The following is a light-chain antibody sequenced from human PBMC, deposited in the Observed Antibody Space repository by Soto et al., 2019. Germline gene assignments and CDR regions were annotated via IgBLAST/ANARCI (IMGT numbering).Light chain of an antibody. Sequence: QSALTQPPSASGSPGQSVTISCTGTSSDVGGYNYVSWYQQHPGKAPKLMIYEVSKRPSGVPDRFSGSKSGNTASLTVSGLQAEDEADYYCSSYAGSNNSHLNWVFGGGTKLTVL. V-gene: IGLV2-8*01. J-gene: IGLJ3*02. CDR1: SSDVGGYNY. CDR3: SSYAGSNNSHLNWV. CDR2: EVS.